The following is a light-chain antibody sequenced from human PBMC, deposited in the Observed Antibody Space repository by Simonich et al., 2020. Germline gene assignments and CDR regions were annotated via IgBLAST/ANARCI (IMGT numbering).Light chain of an antibody. CDR2: DAS. CDR3: QQYDNLPIT. V-gene: IGKV1-33*01. J-gene: IGKJ5*01. CDR1: QDISNY. Sequence: DIQMTQSPSSLSASVGDRVTITCQASQDISNYLNWYQQKPGKAPKLLIYDASNLETGVPSSFSGSGSGTDLTFTISSLQPEDIATYYCQQYDNLPITFGQGTRLEIK.